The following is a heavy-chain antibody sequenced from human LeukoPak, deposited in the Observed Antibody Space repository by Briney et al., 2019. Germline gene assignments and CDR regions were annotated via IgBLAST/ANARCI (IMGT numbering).Heavy chain of an antibody. D-gene: IGHD3-9*01. CDR1: GFPFRSYA. CDR2: VTNSGDIP. Sequence: PGGSLRLLCSASGFPFRSYAIRGLRQPPGKGRQWVSGVTNSGDIPYYAHSVKGRFTISRDNTKNTLYLQMNSLRADDTAVYYCAKNLYYDILTPWDYWGQGTLVTVSS. V-gene: IGHV3-23*05. J-gene: IGHJ4*02. CDR3: AKNLYYDILTPWDY.